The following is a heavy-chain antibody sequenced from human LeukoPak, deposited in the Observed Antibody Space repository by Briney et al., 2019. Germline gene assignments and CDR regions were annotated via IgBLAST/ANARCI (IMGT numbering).Heavy chain of an antibody. D-gene: IGHD1-26*01. CDR1: GFTFSSYA. V-gene: IGHV3-30*04. CDR2: ISYDGSNK. J-gene: IGHJ4*02. CDR3: APPAGWSPLDY. Sequence: GGSLRLSCAASGFTFSSYAMHWVRQAPGKGLEWVAVISYDGSNKYYADSVKGRFTISRDNSKNTLYLQMNSLRAEDTAVYHCAPPAGWSPLDYWGQGTLVTVSS.